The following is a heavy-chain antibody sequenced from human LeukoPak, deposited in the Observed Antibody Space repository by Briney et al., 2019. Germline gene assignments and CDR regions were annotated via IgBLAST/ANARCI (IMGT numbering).Heavy chain of an antibody. Sequence: SETLSLTCTVSGGSISSGGYYWSWIRQPPGKGLEWIGYIYHSGSTYYNPSLKSRVTISVDRSKNQFSLKLSSVTAADTAVSYCARHRRPTVVVPAAIIGDWGQGTLVTVSS. D-gene: IGHD2-2*02. CDR3: ARHRRPTVVVPAAIIGD. J-gene: IGHJ4*02. CDR1: GGSISSGGYY. V-gene: IGHV4-30-2*01. CDR2: IYHSGST.